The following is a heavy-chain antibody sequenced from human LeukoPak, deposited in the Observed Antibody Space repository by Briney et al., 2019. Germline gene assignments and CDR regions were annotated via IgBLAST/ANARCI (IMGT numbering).Heavy chain of an antibody. CDR1: GGSISSYY. D-gene: IGHD3-10*01. V-gene: IGHV4-34*01. J-gene: IGHJ4*02. Sequence: SETLSLTCTVSGGSISSYYWSWIRQPPGKGLEWIGEINHSGSTNYNPSLKSRVTISVDTSKNQFSLKLSSVTAADTAVYYCARNYGSGSLNFDYWGQGTLVTVSS. CDR2: INHSGST. CDR3: ARNYGSGSLNFDY.